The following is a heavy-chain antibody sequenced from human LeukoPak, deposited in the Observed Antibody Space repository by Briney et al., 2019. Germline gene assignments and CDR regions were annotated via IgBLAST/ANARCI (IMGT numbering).Heavy chain of an antibody. D-gene: IGHD4-23*01. J-gene: IGHJ4*02. CDR3: AKRSDYGGNGNYFDY. V-gene: IGHV3-23*01. CDR1: GFTFSSNG. Sequence: PGGSLRLSCAAPGFTFSSNGMSWVRQAPGKGLEWVSNISGSDSNTYYADSVEGRLTISRDNSKNTLYLQMNSLRAEDTALYYCAKRSDYGGNGNYFDYWGQGIPVTVSS. CDR2: ISGSDSNT.